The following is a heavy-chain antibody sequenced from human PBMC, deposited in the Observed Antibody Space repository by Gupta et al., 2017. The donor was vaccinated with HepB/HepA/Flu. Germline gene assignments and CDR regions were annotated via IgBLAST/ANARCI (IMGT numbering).Heavy chain of an antibody. J-gene: IGHJ4*02. CDR1: AFTFRSYW. CDR3: VREWFVKDGSSFDY. Sequence: EVHLVESGVGLVQPGGSLRLSCAASAFTFRSYWMHWVRQDPGKGLEWVAHIYSDGSRTTYADSVKGRFTIPRDKAKNTLYLQMNSLRVEDTAVYYGVREWFVKDGSSFDYWGQGTVVTVSS. V-gene: IGHV3-74*01. D-gene: IGHD1-26*01. CDR2: IYSDGSRT.